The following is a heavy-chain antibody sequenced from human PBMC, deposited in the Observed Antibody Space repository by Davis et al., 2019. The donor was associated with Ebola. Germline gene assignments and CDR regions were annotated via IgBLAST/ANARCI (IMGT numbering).Heavy chain of an antibody. D-gene: IGHD3-3*01. V-gene: IGHV3-74*01. J-gene: IGHJ6*04. Sequence: GESLKISCAASGFTFDDYAMHWVRQAPGKGLVWVSRINSDGSNTNYADSVKGRFTISRDNAKNTLYLEMNSLRVEDTAVYFCARDFDFWSDYPAREQHRQYRFYYSGLDVWGKGTTVTVSS. CDR3: ARDFDFWSDYPAREQHRQYRFYYSGLDV. CDR2: INSDGSNT. CDR1: GFTFDDYA.